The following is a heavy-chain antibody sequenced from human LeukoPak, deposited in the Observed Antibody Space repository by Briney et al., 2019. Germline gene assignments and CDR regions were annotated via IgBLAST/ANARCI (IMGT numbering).Heavy chain of an antibody. CDR3: TRAKRTGYYDIYDAFDI. CDR1: GFTFSSYW. Sequence: GGSLRLSCAASGFTFSSYWMSWVRQAPGKGLEWVANIKQDGSEKYYVDSVKGRFTISRDNAKNSLYLQMNSLKAEDTAAYYCTRAKRTGYYDIYDAFDIWGQGTMVTVSS. D-gene: IGHD3-22*01. J-gene: IGHJ3*02. CDR2: IKQDGSEK. V-gene: IGHV3-7*03.